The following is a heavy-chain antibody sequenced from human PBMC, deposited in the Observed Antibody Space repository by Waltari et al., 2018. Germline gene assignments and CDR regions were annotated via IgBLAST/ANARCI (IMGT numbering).Heavy chain of an antibody. CDR1: GFTFSSYG. Sequence: EVQLVESGGGLVQPGGSLRLSCAASGFTFSSYGMIWVRQGPGMVVEWVSSISMSSNTNYYADSGKGRFTISRENAKNSLYLRMNSLRAEDTAVYYCARVGCSAGGCSPPKYWGQGTLVTVSS. CDR2: ISMSSNTN. CDR3: ARVGCSAGGCSPPKY. D-gene: IGHD2-15*01. J-gene: IGHJ4*02. V-gene: IGHV3-48*01.